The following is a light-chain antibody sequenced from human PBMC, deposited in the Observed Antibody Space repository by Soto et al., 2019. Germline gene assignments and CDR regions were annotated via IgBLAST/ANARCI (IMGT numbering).Light chain of an antibody. Sequence: EIEMTQSPATLSVSPGERATLSCRASQSVSNNLAWYQQQPGQAPRLLIYGASTRATGIPARFSGSGSGTEFTLTISSLQSEDFAVYHCQQYNDWPSFGPGTKVDIK. CDR1: QSVSNN. CDR2: GAS. J-gene: IGKJ3*01. CDR3: QQYNDWPS. V-gene: IGKV3-15*01.